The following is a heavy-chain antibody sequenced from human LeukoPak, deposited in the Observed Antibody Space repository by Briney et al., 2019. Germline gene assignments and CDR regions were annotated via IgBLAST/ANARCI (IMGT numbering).Heavy chain of an antibody. CDR3: AKDHQTLGYCSGGSCYSVDY. V-gene: IGHV3-30*18. CDR1: GFTFSSYG. D-gene: IGHD2-15*01. J-gene: IGHJ4*02. CDR2: ISYDGSNK. Sequence: QPGGSLRLSCAASGFTFSSYGMHWVRQAPGKGLEWVAVISYDGSNKYYADSVKGRFTISRDNSKNTLYLQMNSLRAEDTAVYYCAKDHQTLGYCSGGSCYSVDYWGQGTLVTVSS.